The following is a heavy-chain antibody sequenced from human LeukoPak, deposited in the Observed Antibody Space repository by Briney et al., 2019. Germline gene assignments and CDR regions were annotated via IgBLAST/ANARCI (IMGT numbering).Heavy chain of an antibody. CDR3: ATFLAIVTARDSLYFQH. Sequence: GGSLRLSCAASGFTFSNYAMSWVRQAPGKGLEWVSGVSGSGGVTYHAESVKGRFTISRDNSKNTLHLQMNSLRAEDTAVYYCATFLAIVTARDSLYFQHWGQGTLVTVSS. CDR2: VSGSGGVT. CDR1: GFTFSNYA. D-gene: IGHD3-3*02. J-gene: IGHJ1*01. V-gene: IGHV3-23*01.